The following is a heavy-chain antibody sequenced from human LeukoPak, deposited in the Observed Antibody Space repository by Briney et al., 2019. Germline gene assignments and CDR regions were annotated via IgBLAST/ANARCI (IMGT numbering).Heavy chain of an antibody. CDR2: ISDNGGST. V-gene: IGHV3-23*01. CDR3: AKDASSWPPNNWFDP. Sequence: GGSLRLSCAASGFTFSSYAMSWVRQAPGKGLEWVSAISDNGGSTFYADSVKGRFTISRDNSKNTLYLQVNSLRAEDTAVYYCAKDASSWPPNNWFDPWGQGTLVSASS. D-gene: IGHD6-13*01. J-gene: IGHJ5*02. CDR1: GFTFSSYA.